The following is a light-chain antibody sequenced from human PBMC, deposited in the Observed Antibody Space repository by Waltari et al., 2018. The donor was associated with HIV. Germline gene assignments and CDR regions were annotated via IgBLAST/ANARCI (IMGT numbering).Light chain of an antibody. J-gene: IGKJ2*01. CDR3: QQYHSVPYT. V-gene: IGKV4-1*01. CDR1: QSLLDKSNNKNN. Sequence: DLVFTPFPDSLAFSFGGKAPLRFKSNQSLLDKSNNKNNLAWYQHRPGQRPKLLIYWASTRESGVPDRFSGSGSETDFTLTISRLQPEDVAVYCCQQYHSVPYTFGQGTKVEVK. CDR2: WAS.